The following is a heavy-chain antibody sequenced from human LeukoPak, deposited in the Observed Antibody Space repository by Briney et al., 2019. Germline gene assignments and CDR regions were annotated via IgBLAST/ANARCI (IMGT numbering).Heavy chain of an antibody. CDR2: INPSGGST. D-gene: IGHD6-13*01. CDR3: ARSGSSWSPAYYYYYMDV. V-gene: IGHV1-2*02. Sequence: GASVKVSCKASGYTFTGYYMHWVRQAPGQGLEWMGWINPSGGSTSYAQKFQGRVTMTRDTSISTAYMELSRLRSDDTAVYYCARSGSSWSPAYYYYYMDVWGKGTTVTISS. CDR1: GYTFTGYY. J-gene: IGHJ6*03.